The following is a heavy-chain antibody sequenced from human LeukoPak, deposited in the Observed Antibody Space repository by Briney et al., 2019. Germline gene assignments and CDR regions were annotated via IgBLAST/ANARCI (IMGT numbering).Heavy chain of an antibody. Sequence: PGGSLRPSCAASGFTFSSYAMSWVRQAPGKGLEWVSAISGSGGSTYYADSVKGRFTISRDNSKNTLYLQMNSLRAEDTAVYYCAKDYDFWSGSPPLDYWGQGTLVTVSS. CDR2: ISGSGGST. CDR3: AKDYDFWSGSPPLDY. V-gene: IGHV3-23*01. CDR1: GFTFSSYA. D-gene: IGHD3-3*01. J-gene: IGHJ4*02.